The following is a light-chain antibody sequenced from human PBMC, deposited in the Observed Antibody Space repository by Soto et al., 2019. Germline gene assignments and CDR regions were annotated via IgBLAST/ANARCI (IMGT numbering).Light chain of an antibody. Sequence: EIVLTQSPGTLSLSPGERGTLSCRASQNLGTLYLAWFQQKSGQAPRLLIYSASRRATGIPDRFTGSGFGTDFTLTISKVEPEDFAVYYCQQYGTPRSVTFGQGTRLEIK. V-gene: IGKV3-20*01. J-gene: IGKJ5*01. CDR3: QQYGTPRSVT. CDR1: QNLGTLY. CDR2: SAS.